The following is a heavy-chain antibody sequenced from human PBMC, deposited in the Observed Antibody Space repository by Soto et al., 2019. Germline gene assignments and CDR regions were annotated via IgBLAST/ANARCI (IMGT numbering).Heavy chain of an antibody. CDR2: ISGSGGST. V-gene: IGHV3-23*01. D-gene: IGHD2-21*02. CDR3: AKDLSVGDCP. Sequence: GGSLRLSCAASGFAFSSYTMNWVRQAPGKGLGWVSSISGSGGSTYYADSVKGRFIISRDNPENTVYLQMNTLRFEDTAVYYCAKDLSVGDCPWGQGTLVTVSS. CDR1: GFAFSSYT. J-gene: IGHJ5*02.